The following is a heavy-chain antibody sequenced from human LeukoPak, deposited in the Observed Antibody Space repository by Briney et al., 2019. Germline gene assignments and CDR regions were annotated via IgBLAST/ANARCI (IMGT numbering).Heavy chain of an antibody. D-gene: IGHD5-18*01. CDR1: GGTFSSYA. CDR3: ARDALRGYSYGLTIDY. CDR2: IIPIFGTA. V-gene: IGHV1-69*01. J-gene: IGHJ4*02. Sequence: SVKVSCKASGGTFSSYAISWVRQAPGQGLEWMGGIIPIFGTANYAQKFQGRVTITADESTSTAYMELSSLRSEDTAVYYCARDALRGYSYGLTIDYWGQGTLVTVSS.